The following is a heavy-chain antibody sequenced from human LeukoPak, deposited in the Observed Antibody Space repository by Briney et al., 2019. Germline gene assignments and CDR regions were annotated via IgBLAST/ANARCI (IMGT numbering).Heavy chain of an antibody. Sequence: GGSLRLSCVASGYTFSSFSINWVRQAPGKGLEWVSSISVRSNYIYYADSVRGRFSISRDDARNSLYLQMDSLRGDDAAVYYCVRLRRNYDSSGYYYYYDYWGQGTLVTVSS. CDR2: ISVRSNYI. J-gene: IGHJ4*02. CDR3: VRLRRNYDSSGYYYYYDY. V-gene: IGHV3-21*01. D-gene: IGHD3-22*01. CDR1: GYTFSSFS.